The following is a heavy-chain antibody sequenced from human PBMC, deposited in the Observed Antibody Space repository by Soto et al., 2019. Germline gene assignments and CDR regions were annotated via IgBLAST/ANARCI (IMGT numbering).Heavy chain of an antibody. J-gene: IGHJ6*02. D-gene: IGHD3-10*01. Sequence: ASVKVSCKVSGYTLTELSMHWVRQAPGKGLEWMGGFDPEDGETIYAQKFQGRVTMTEDTSTDTAYMELSSLRSEDTAVYYCATWFGEFLDYYYGMDVWGQGTTVTVSS. CDR3: ATWFGEFLDYYYGMDV. CDR2: FDPEDGET. CDR1: GYTLTELS. V-gene: IGHV1-24*01.